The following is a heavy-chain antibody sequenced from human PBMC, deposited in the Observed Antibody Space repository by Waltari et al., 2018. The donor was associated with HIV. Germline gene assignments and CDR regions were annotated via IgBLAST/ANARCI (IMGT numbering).Heavy chain of an antibody. CDR1: GFAFTTFA. J-gene: IGHJ6*02. CDR2: ISYDGDQ. CDR3: AKVAGRSGSYSHYYYGMDV. Sequence: QVQLVESGGGVVQPGGSLRLSCSAFGFAFTTFAMQWVRQAPGKGLEWVAVISYDGDQYYADSVKGRFTISRDNSKKSLFLQMSSLRPEDSAVYYCAKVAGRSGSYSHYYYGMDVWGQGTTVTV. D-gene: IGHD1-26*01. V-gene: IGHV3-30*18.